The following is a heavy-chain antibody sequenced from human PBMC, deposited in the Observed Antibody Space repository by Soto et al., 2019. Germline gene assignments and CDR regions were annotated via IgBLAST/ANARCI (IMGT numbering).Heavy chain of an antibody. V-gene: IGHV4-30-2*01. CDR3: ARAGGLGAVAVDY. CDR2: IYHSGST. D-gene: IGHD6-19*01. Sequence: TLSLTCAVSGGSISSGGYSWSWIRQPPGKGLEWIGYIYHSGSTYYNPSLKSRVTISVDRSKNQFSLKLSSVTAEDTAVYYCARAGGLGAVAVDYWGQGTLVTVSS. J-gene: IGHJ4*02. CDR1: GGSISSGGYS.